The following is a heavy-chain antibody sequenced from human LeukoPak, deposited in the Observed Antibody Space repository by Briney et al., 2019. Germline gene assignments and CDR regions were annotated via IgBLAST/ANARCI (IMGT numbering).Heavy chain of an antibody. D-gene: IGHD6-13*01. CDR1: GGSFSGYY. Sequence: PSETLSLTCAVYGGSFSGYYWSWIRQPPGKGLVWIEEINHSGSTNYNPSLKSRVTISVDTSKNQFSLKLTSVTAADTAVYYCARRGYSSSWIDYWGQGTLVTVSS. V-gene: IGHV4-34*01. J-gene: IGHJ4*02. CDR2: INHSGST. CDR3: ARRGYSSSWIDY.